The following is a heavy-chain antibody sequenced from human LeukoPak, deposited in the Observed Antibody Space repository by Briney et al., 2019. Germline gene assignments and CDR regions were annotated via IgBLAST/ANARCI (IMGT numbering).Heavy chain of an antibody. Sequence: PGGALRLSRAASGFTFSSYAVIWVRQAPGKGLEWLSAISGSGDSTYYADSVKGRFTISRDNSKNTLYLQINSLRADGTAVYYCAKQFSSAVGSAVDCWGQGTLVTVSS. CDR2: ISGSGDST. V-gene: IGHV3-23*01. J-gene: IGHJ4*02. CDR1: GFTFSSYA. CDR3: AKQFSSAVGSAVDC. D-gene: IGHD2-15*01.